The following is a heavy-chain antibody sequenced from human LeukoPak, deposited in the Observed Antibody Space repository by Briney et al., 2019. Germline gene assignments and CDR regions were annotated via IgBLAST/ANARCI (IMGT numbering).Heavy chain of an antibody. CDR1: GDSINSGGYY. CDR2: IYYSGST. V-gene: IGHV4-31*03. J-gene: IGHJ1*01. Sequence: SETLSLTCTVSGDSINSGGYYWSWIRQHPGKGLEWIGYIYYSGSTYYSPSLRSRVSLSLDTSKNQVSLRLSSVTAADTAVYYCATQANFYDSSGYFHHWGQGTLVTVSS. D-gene: IGHD3-22*01. CDR3: ATQANFYDSSGYFHH.